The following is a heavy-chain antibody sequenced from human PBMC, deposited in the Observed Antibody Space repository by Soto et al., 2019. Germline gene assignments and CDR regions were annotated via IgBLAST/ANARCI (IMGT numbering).Heavy chain of an antibody. J-gene: IGHJ5*02. CDR2: MNPGSGDT. V-gene: IGHV1-8*01. D-gene: IGHD5-18*01. CDR1: GYTFTNND. CDR3: ARMASFGSLNRFDP. Sequence: ASVKVSCKASGYTFTNNDVTWVRQATGQRLEWMGWMNPGSGDTGYAQKFQGRVTMTRNISIATAYMELSSLRSEDTAIYYCARMASFGSLNRFDPWGQGTLVTVSS.